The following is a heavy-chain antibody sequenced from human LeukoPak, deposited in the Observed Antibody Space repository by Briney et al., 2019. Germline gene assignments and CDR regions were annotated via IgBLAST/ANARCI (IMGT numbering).Heavy chain of an antibody. J-gene: IGHJ4*02. CDR3: ARAIEVGAMTPFDY. D-gene: IGHD1-26*01. V-gene: IGHV4-38-2*02. CDR1: GYSISSGYY. Sequence: SETLSLTCTVSGYSISSGYYWGWIRQPPGKGLEWIGSIYHSGSTYYNPSLKSRVTISVDTSKNQFSLKLSSVIAADTAVYYCARAIEVGAMTPFDYWGQGTLVTVSS. CDR2: IYHSGST.